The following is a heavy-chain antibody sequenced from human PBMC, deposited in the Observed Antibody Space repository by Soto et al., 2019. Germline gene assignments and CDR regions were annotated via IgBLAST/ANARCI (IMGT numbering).Heavy chain of an antibody. Sequence: HGGSLRLSCAASGFTFSSYAMHWVRQAPGKGLEWVAVISYDGSNKYYADSVKGRFTISRDNSKNTLYLQMNSLRAEDTAVYYCARDAPNELDYWGQGTLVTVSS. CDR3: ARDAPNELDY. J-gene: IGHJ4*02. CDR1: GFTFSSYA. D-gene: IGHD1-1*01. CDR2: ISYDGSNK. V-gene: IGHV3-30*04.